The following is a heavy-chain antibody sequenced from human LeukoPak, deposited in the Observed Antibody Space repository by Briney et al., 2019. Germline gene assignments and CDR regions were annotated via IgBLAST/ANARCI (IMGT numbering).Heavy chain of an antibody. V-gene: IGHV4-30-4*01. D-gene: IGHD3-22*01. CDR2: IYYSGST. J-gene: IGHJ1*01. Sequence: SSQTLSLTCTVSGGSISSGDYYWSWIRQPPGKGLEWIGYIYYSGSTYYNPSLKSRVTISVDTSKNQFSLKLSSVTAADTAVYYCARSSGYYFGYFQHWGQGTLVTVSS. CDR1: GGSISSGDYY. CDR3: ARSSGYYFGYFQH.